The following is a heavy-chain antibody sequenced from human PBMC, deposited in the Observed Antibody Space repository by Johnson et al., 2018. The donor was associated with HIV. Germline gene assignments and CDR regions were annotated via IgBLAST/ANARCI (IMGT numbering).Heavy chain of an antibody. CDR1: GFTVSRNY. Sequence: VQLVESGGGLVRPGGSLRLSCEASGFTVSRNYMTWVRQAPGKGLEWVSLIYSGGSTYYADSVKGRFTISRDNSKNTLYLQMNSLSAEDPAVYYCARDPKEIKTFDIWGRGTMVTVSS. V-gene: IGHV3-66*01. CDR3: ARDPKEIKTFDI. J-gene: IGHJ3*02. D-gene: IGHD5-24*01. CDR2: IYSGGST.